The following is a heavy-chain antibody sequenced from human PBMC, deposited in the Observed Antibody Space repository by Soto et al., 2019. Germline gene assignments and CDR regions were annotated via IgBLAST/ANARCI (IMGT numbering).Heavy chain of an antibody. J-gene: IGHJ4*02. CDR1: GFTFSSYG. CDR2: ISYDGSNK. D-gene: IGHD5-12*01. CDR3: ALSGEMATITGSDY. V-gene: IGHV3-30*03. Sequence: QVQLVESGGGVVQPGRSLRLSCAASGFTFSSYGMHWVRQAPGKGLEWGAVISYDGSNKYYADSVKGRFTISRDNSKNTRCLQMNSLRAEDTAVYYGALSGEMATITGSDYWGQGTLVTVSS.